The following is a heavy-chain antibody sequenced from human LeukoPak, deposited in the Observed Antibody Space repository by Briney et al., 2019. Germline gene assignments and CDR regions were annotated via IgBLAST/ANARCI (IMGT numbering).Heavy chain of an antibody. D-gene: IGHD3-22*01. CDR3: ARDSGPYYYDSSGYQNGMDV. V-gene: IGHV4-38-2*02. CDR1: GYSISSGYY. Sequence: SETLSLTCTVSGYSISSGYYRGWIRQPPGKGLEWIGSIYHSGSTYYNPSLKSRVTISVDTSKNQFSLKLSSVTAADTAVYYCARDSGPYYYDSSGYQNGMDVWGQGTTVTVSS. J-gene: IGHJ6*02. CDR2: IYHSGST.